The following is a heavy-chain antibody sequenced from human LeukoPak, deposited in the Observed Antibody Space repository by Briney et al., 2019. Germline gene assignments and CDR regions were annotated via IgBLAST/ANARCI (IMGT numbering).Heavy chain of an antibody. CDR1: GGSISSSSYY. D-gene: IGHD2-15*01. CDR3: ARLGYCSGGSCYDFDY. V-gene: IGHV4-39*01. Sequence: SETLSLTCTVSGGSISSSSYYWGWIRQPPGKGLEWIGSIYYSGSTYYNPSLKSRVTIPVDTSKNQFSLKLSSVTAADTAVYYCARLGYCSGGSCYDFDYWGQGTLVTVSS. J-gene: IGHJ4*02. CDR2: IYYSGST.